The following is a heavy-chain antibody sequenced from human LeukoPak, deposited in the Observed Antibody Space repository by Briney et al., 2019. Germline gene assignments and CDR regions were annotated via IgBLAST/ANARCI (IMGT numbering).Heavy chain of an antibody. CDR3: ARVHCSGGSCSYEVGMDV. Sequence: GGSLRLSCAASGFTFSSYEMNWVRQAPGKGLEWVSYISSSGSTIYYADSVKGRFTISRDNAKNSLYLQMNSLRAEDTAVYYCARVHCSGGSCSYEVGMDVWGQGTTVTVSS. CDR2: ISSSGSTI. D-gene: IGHD2-15*01. CDR1: GFTFSSYE. J-gene: IGHJ6*02. V-gene: IGHV3-48*03.